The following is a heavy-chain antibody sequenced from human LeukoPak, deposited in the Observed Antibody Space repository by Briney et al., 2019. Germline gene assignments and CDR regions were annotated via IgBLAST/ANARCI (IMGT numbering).Heavy chain of an antibody. CDR2: ISWNSGSI. D-gene: IGHD3-10*01. V-gene: IGHV3-9*01. CDR3: ARHGSITMVRGRLRYYYMDV. J-gene: IGHJ6*03. Sequence: PGRSLRLSCAASGFTFDDYAMHWVRQAPGKGLEWVSGISWNSGSIGYADSVKGRFTISRDNSKNTLYLQMNSLRAEDTAVYYCARHGSITMVRGRLRYYYMDVWGKGTTVTISS. CDR1: GFTFDDYA.